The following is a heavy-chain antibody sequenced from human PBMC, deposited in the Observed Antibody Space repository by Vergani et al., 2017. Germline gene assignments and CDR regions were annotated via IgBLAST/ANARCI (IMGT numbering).Heavy chain of an antibody. J-gene: IGHJ6*03. CDR3: ARASLRALVGYYYYMDV. CDR2: IFPSGNS. V-gene: IGHV4-30-2*01. CDR1: GDSITNGGFS. Sequence: QLQLQESGSGLVKPSQTLSLTCAVSGDSITNGGFSWNWIRQPPGNGPEWTGYIFPSGNSDCNPSLKNRVSISLDKSKNQFSRWVNSVTAADTAVYFCARASLRALVGYYYYMDVWGKGKTVVVSS. D-gene: IGHD3-16*02.